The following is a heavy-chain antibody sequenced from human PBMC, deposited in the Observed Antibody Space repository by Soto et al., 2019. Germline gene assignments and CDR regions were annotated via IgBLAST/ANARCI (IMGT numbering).Heavy chain of an antibody. CDR2: TYYRSKWYN. CDR1: GDSVSSNSAA. V-gene: IGHV6-1*01. Sequence: PSQTLSLTCAISGDSVSSNSAAWNWIRQSPSRGLEWLGRTYYRSKWYNDYAVSVKSRITINPDTSKNQFSLQLNSVTPEDTAVYYCARGRDIVVVPAPSNPQPHYFDYWGQGTLVTVSS. CDR3: ARGRDIVVVPAPSNPQPHYFDY. J-gene: IGHJ4*02. D-gene: IGHD2-2*01.